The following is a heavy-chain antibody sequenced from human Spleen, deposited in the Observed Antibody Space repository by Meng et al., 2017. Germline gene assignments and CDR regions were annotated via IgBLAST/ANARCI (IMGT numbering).Heavy chain of an antibody. Sequence: VQLVESGGGLVQPGGSLRLSCAASGFTFSNYAMTWVRQAPEKGLEWVTSITDSGGNTYYIDSVNGRFTISRDNSKNTLYLQMNSLRADDTAVYYCARAHYYDSSGFDYWGQGTLVTVSS. CDR2: ITDSGGNT. D-gene: IGHD3-22*01. V-gene: IGHV3-23*04. J-gene: IGHJ4*02. CDR1: GFTFSNYA. CDR3: ARAHYYDSSGFDY.